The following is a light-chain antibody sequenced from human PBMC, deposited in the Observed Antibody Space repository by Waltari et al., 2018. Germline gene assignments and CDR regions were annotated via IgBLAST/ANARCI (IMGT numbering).Light chain of an antibody. J-gene: IGLJ3*02. CDR1: GPNIGAGSA. V-gene: IGLV1-40*01. CDR2: GST. CDR3: QSYDTSLSVV. Sequence: QSVLTQPPSVSGAPGQRVTISCTGSGPNIGAGSAVHWYQQLPRAAPKLLIYGSTSRPLGVPARFFGSTSGTSASLAITGLQAEDEADYYCQSYDTSLSVVFGGGTKLTVL.